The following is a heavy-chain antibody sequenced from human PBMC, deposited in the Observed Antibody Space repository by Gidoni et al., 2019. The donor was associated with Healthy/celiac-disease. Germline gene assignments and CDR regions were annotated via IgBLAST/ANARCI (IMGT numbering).Heavy chain of an antibody. CDR3: ARLNLRVQVFDY. J-gene: IGHJ4*02. CDR1: GGSFSGYY. Sequence: QVQLQQWGAGLLKPSETLSLTCAVYGGSFSGYYWSWIRQPPGKGLEWIGEINHSGSTNYNPSLKSRVTISVDTSKNQFSLKLSSVTAADTAVYYCARLNLRVQVFDYWGQGTLVTVSS. V-gene: IGHV4-34*01. CDR2: INHSGST. D-gene: IGHD3-10*01.